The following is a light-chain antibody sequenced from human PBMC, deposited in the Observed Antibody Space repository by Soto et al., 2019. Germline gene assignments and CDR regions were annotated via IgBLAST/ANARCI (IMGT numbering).Light chain of an antibody. V-gene: IGLV2-8*01. J-gene: IGLJ2*01. Sequence: QSVLTQPPSASGSLGQSVTISCTGTSSDIGTYNYVSWYQHHPGKAPKLIIYEVTKRPSGVPDRFSGSKSGNTASLTVPGLQAEDEDDYYCSSFADSPVVFGGGTKVTVL. CDR2: EVT. CDR1: SSDIGTYNY. CDR3: SSFADSPVV.